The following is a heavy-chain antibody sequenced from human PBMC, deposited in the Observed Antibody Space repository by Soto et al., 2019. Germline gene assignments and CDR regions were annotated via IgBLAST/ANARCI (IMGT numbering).Heavy chain of an antibody. CDR1: GGTFSSYA. J-gene: IGHJ4*02. CDR2: IIPIFGTA. Sequence: SVKVSCKASGGTFSSYAISWVRQAPGQGLEWMGGIIPIFGTANYAQKFQGRVTITADESTSTAYMELSSLRSEDTAVYYCARGSYYYDSSGYQYYFDYWGQGTLVTVSS. CDR3: ARGSYYYDSSGYQYYFDY. D-gene: IGHD3-22*01. V-gene: IGHV1-69*13.